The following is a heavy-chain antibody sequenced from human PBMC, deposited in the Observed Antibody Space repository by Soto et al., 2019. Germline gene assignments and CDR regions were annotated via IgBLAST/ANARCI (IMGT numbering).Heavy chain of an antibody. CDR2: IIPIFGTA. J-gene: IGHJ3*02. Sequence: SVKVSCKASGGTFSSYAISWVRQAPGQGLEWMGGIIPIFGTANYAQKFQGRVTITADESTSTAYMELSSLRSEDTAVYYCASFSPAYYYDSSGYSNDAFDIWGQGTMVTV. CDR1: GGTFSSYA. CDR3: ASFSPAYYYDSSGYSNDAFDI. V-gene: IGHV1-69*13. D-gene: IGHD3-22*01.